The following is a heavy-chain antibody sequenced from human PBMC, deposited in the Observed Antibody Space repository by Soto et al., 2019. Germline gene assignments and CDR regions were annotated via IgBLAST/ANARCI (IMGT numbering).Heavy chain of an antibody. V-gene: IGHV1-2*02. J-gene: IGHJ6*02. Sequence: ASVKVSCKASGFTFSAYYIYWVRQAPGQGLEWIGWINPNSGGTNNAQKFQGRVTMTRDTSTSTVYMELSALISDDTAVYYCARCLLDEYSSSWRSAYYGMDVWGQGTTVTVSS. CDR2: INPNSGGT. D-gene: IGHD6-13*01. CDR3: ARCLLDEYSSSWRSAYYGMDV. CDR1: GFTFSAYY.